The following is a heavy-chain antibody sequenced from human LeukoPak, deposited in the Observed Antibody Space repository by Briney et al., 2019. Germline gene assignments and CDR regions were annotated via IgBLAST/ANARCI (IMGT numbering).Heavy chain of an antibody. D-gene: IGHD2/OR15-2a*01. V-gene: IGHV3-74*01. CDR3: ARDWFHAIDY. CDR1: GFTLRSYV. J-gene: IGHJ4*02. Sequence: GGSLRLSCVASGFTLRSYVMNWVRQAPGEGLVWVSRIRSDGSDTRYAESVKGRFTISRDNAKNTLYLQMNSLRAEDTAVYYCARDWFHAIDYWGQGTLVTVSS. CDR2: IRSDGSDT.